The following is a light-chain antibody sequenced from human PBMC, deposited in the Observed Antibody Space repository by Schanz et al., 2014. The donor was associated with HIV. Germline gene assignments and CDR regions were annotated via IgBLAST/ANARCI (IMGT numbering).Light chain of an antibody. J-gene: IGKJ4*01. CDR3: QQTNSFPLT. Sequence: IQLTQSPSSLSASVGDRVTITCRASQGIGSSLAWYQQKPGKAPNLLIYAASSLQSGVPSRFSGSGSGTDFTLTISSLQPEDFATYYCQQTNSFPLTFGGGTKVEIK. V-gene: IGKV1-12*01. CDR2: AAS. CDR1: QGIGSS.